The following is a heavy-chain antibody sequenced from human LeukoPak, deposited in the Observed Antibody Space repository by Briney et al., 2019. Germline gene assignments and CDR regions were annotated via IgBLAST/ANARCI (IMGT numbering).Heavy chain of an antibody. Sequence: SETLSLTCTVSGGSISSSSYYWGWIRQPPGKGLEWIGSIYYSGSTYYNPSLKSRVTISVDTSKNQFSLKLSSVTAADTAVYYCARHPLWFGESRDWFDPWGQGTLVTVSS. CDR3: ARHPLWFGESRDWFDP. D-gene: IGHD3-10*01. V-gene: IGHV4-39*01. CDR2: IYYSGST. J-gene: IGHJ5*02. CDR1: GGSISSSSYY.